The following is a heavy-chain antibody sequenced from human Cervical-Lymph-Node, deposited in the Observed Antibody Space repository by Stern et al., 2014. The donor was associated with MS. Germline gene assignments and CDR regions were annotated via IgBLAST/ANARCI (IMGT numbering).Heavy chain of an antibody. V-gene: IGHV3-30*04. CDR3: ATKAPPYCSGASCYEY. CDR2: ISYDGSKE. CDR1: GFTFSSLA. D-gene: IGHD2-15*01. J-gene: IGHJ4*02. Sequence: QVQLVQSGGGVVQPGRSLRLSCAASGFTFSSLAMHWVRQAPGKGLEWGSLISYDGSKEYHADSVKGRFTISRDNSKNTLYLQLNSLRVEDTAVYYCATKAPPYCSGASCYEYWGQGTLVTVSS.